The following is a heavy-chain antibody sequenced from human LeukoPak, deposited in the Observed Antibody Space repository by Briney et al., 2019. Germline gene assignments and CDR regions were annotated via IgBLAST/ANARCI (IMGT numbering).Heavy chain of an antibody. CDR3: ARSLYSSSWAAG. CDR1: GGSFIGYY. CDR2: INHSGST. J-gene: IGHJ4*02. D-gene: IGHD6-13*01. V-gene: IGHV4-34*01. Sequence: PSETLSLTCAVYGGSFIGYYWSWFRQPPGKGREGIGEINHSGSTNYNPSLKSRVTISVDTSKNQFSLKLSSVTAADTAVYYCARSLYSSSWAAGWGQGTLVTVSS.